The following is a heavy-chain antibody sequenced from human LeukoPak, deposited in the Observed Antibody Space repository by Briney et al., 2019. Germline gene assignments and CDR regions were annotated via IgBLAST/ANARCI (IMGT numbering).Heavy chain of an antibody. CDR2: IYPGDSDT. J-gene: IGHJ4*02. Sequence: GKSLKISCKGSGYSFTSYWIGWVRQMPGKGLEWMGIIYPGDSDTRYSPSFQGQVTISADKSISTAYLQWSSLKASDTAMYYCARPSYYFDTSSHSARGYYFDYWGQGTLVTVSS. CDR3: ARPSYYFDTSSHSARGYYFDY. D-gene: IGHD3-22*01. V-gene: IGHV5-51*01. CDR1: GYSFTSYW.